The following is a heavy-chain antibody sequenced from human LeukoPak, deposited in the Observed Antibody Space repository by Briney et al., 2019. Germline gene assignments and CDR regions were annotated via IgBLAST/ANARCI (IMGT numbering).Heavy chain of an antibody. V-gene: IGHV3-74*01. CDR3: ARSSFPYYFDS. CDR2: IKSDGSST. D-gene: IGHD3-16*01. Sequence: GGSLRLSCAASGFTFTTYWMHWVRQVPGKGLVWVSRIKSDGSSTIYADSVQGQFTISRDNAKNTLDLQMNSLRAEDTAVYYCARSSFPYYFDSWGQGTLVTVSS. CDR1: GFTFTTYW. J-gene: IGHJ4*02.